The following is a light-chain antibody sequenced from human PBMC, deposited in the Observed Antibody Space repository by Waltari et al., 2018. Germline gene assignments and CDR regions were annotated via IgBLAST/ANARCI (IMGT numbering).Light chain of an antibody. CDR3: MQGTHWPYT. Sequence: EVVMTQSPLSLPVTLGQPASISCRSSQSLVHSDGNTYLTWFQQRPGQSQRRLIYKVSNRDSGVPDRFSGSGSGTDFTLKISRVEAEDVGVYYCMQGTHWPYTCGQGTKLEIK. V-gene: IGKV2-30*02. CDR2: KVS. CDR1: QSLVHSDGNTY. J-gene: IGKJ2*01.